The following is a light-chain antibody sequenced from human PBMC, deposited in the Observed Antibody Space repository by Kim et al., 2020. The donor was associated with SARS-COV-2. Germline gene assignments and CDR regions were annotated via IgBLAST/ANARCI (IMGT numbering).Light chain of an antibody. V-gene: IGLV2-8*01. CDR3: SSYAGSNNLV. CDR1: SSDVGGYNH. Sequence: QSALTQPPSASGSPGQSVTISCTGTSSDVGGYNHVTWYQQQPGKAPKLMVYEVSKRPSGVPDRFSASKSGNTASLTVSGLQAEDGSDYYCSSYAGSNNLVFGGGTQLTVL. CDR2: EVS. J-gene: IGLJ3*02.